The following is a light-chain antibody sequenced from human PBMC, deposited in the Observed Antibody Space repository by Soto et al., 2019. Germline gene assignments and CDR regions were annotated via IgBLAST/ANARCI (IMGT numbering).Light chain of an antibody. Sequence: DIRLTQCASSLCASLGERVTITCRASQGINHYLAWFQQKTGKFPKLLIYATSTLQSGVPSRFSGSGFGTDFTLTISSLQPEDVAPSYCQKHNSAPLFFGPGTKVDIK. CDR3: QKHNSAPLF. CDR1: QGINHY. CDR2: ATS. J-gene: IGKJ3*01. V-gene: IGKV1-27*01.